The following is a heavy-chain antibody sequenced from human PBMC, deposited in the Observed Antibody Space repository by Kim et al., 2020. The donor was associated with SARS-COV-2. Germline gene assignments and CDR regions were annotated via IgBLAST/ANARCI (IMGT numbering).Heavy chain of an antibody. CDR3: VRDLNFVFDF. CDR2: II. Sequence: IISYANSVSGRFTISTDNANDALYLPMNSLKDEDTAVYYCVRDLNFVFDFWGQGALVTVSS. V-gene: IGHV3-48*02. J-gene: IGHJ4*02. D-gene: IGHD1-1*01.